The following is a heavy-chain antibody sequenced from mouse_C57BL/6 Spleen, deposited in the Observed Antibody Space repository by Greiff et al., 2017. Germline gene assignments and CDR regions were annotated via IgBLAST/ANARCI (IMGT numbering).Heavy chain of an antibody. Sequence: VQLQQPGAELVKPGASVKMSCKASGYTFTSYWITWVKQRPGQGLEWIGDIYPGSGSTNYNEKFKSKATLTVDTSSSTAYMQLSSLPSEDSAVYYCARGYYGSRGYFDYWGQGTTLTVSS. CDR1: GYTFTSYW. V-gene: IGHV1-55*01. J-gene: IGHJ2*01. D-gene: IGHD1-1*01. CDR2: IYPGSGST. CDR3: ARGYYGSRGYFDY.